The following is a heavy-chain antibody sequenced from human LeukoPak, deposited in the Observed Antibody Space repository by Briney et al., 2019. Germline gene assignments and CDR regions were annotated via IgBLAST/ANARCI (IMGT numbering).Heavy chain of an antibody. D-gene: IGHD2-2*01. J-gene: IGHJ6*02. CDR2: MYYSGST. CDR1: GGSISSGAYY. Sequence: SQTLSLTCTVSGGSISSGAYYWSWIRQHPGKGLEWIGYMYYSGSTYYNPSLKSRVNISVYTSKKQLSLKLSSVTAADTAVYYCARGLCSSASCYYFYYGMDVWGQGTTVTVSS. V-gene: IGHV4-31*03. CDR3: ARGLCSSASCYYFYYGMDV.